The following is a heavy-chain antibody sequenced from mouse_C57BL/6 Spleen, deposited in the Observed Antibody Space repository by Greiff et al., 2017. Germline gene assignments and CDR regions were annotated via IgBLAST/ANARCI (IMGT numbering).Heavy chain of an antibody. V-gene: IGHV1-62-2*01. D-gene: IGHD1-1*01. CDR1: GYTFTEYT. J-gene: IGHJ2*01. Sequence: QVQLQQSGAELVKPGASVKLSCKASGYTFTEYTIHWVKQRSGQGLEWIGWFYPGSGSIKYNEKFKDKATLTADNSSSAVSMELSRLTSEDSAVYFFARHEEDYGSRCDYGAQGTTPPVSS. CDR3: ARHEEDYGSRCDY. CDR2: FYPGSGSI.